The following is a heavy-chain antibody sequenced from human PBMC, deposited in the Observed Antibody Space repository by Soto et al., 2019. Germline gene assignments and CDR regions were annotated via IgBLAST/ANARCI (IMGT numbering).Heavy chain of an antibody. J-gene: IGHJ5*02. V-gene: IGHV4-34*01. CDR2: INHSGST. CDR1: GGSFSGYY. CDR3: ARVKWPVVVRVAWFDP. D-gene: IGHD2-21*01. Sequence: QVQLQQWGAGLLKPSETLSLTCAVYGGSFSGYYWSWIRQPPGKGLEWIGEINHSGSTNYNPSLKCRVTVSVDTSKYQFSLKLGSVTAADAAVYYCARVKWPVVVRVAWFDPWGQGTLVTVSS.